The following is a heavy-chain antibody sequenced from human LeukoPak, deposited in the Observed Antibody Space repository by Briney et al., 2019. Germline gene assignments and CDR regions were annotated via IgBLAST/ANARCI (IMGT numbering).Heavy chain of an antibody. CDR2: INTNTGNP. CDR1: GYTFTSYA. J-gene: IGHJ4*02. V-gene: IGHV7-4-1*02. Sequence: ASVKVSCKASGYTFTSYAMNWVRQAPGQGLEWMGWINTNTGNPTYAQGFTGRFVFSLDTSVSTAYLQISSLKAEDTAVYNCAIRYCSSTSCYLDYWGQGTLVTVSS. D-gene: IGHD2-2*01. CDR3: AIRYCSSTSCYLDY.